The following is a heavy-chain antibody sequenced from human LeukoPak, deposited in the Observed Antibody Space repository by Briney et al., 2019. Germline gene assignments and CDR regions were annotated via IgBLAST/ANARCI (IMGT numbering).Heavy chain of an antibody. J-gene: IGHJ2*01. CDR1: GYSFTNQW. CDR2: IYPGHSDT. D-gene: IGHD1-26*01. CDR3: ARLPSRGTYWYFDL. Sequence: GESLKISCKGSGYSFTNQWIGWVRQMPGKGLEWMGIIYPGHSDTRYSPSLQGQVTFSVDKSISTAYLQWSSLKASDTAMYYCARLPSRGTYWYFDLWGRGTLVTVPS. V-gene: IGHV5-51*01.